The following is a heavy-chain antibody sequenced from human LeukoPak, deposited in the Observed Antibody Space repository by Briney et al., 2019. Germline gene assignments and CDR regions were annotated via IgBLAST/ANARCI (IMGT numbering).Heavy chain of an antibody. J-gene: IGHJ4*02. CDR2: INPNSGST. D-gene: IGHD3-22*01. Sequence: ASVKVSCKASGYTFTGYYMRWVRQAPGRGLEWMGRINPNSGSTNYAQKFQGRVTMTRDTSMSTAYMELSRLRSDDTAVYYCAREYYYDSSGYYYRKLDYWGQGTLVTVSS. CDR1: GYTFTGYY. V-gene: IGHV1-2*06. CDR3: AREYYYDSSGYYYRKLDY.